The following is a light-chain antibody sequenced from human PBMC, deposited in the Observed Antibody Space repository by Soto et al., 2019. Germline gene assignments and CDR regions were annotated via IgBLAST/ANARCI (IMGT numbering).Light chain of an antibody. CDR2: DAS. CDR1: QSISSW. V-gene: IGKV1-5*01. CDR3: QHNWT. Sequence: DIQMTQSPSTLSASVGARVTITCRASQSISSWLAWYQQKPGKAPKLLIYDASSLESGVPSRFSGSGSGTEFTLTISSLQHDDVATYYCQHNWTFGQGTKVDIK. J-gene: IGKJ1*01.